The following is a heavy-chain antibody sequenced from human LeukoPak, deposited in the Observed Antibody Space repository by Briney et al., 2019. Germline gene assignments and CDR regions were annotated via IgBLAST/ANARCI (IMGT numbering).Heavy chain of an antibody. J-gene: IGHJ5*02. D-gene: IGHD4-11*01. CDR3: AREKGSSNYES. V-gene: IGHV3-74*03. CDR1: GFAFNTYW. CDR2: INGDGSST. Sequence: GGSLRLSCAASGFAFNTYWIHWVRQIPGKGLVWVSRINGDGSSTAYADSVKGRFTISRDNAKNTLYLQMNSLRAEDTAVYYCAREKGSSNYESWGQGTLVSDSS.